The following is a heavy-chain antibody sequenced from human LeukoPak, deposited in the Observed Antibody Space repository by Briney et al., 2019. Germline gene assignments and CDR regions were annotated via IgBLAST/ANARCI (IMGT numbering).Heavy chain of an antibody. CDR1: GFTFSSYA. CDR2: ISDSGGRT. CDR3: AKSSYDSSGYFDY. D-gene: IGHD3-22*01. V-gene: IGHV3-23*01. Sequence: GGSLRLYCAASGFTFSSYAMNWVRQAPGKGLEWVSSISDSGGRTYYADSVRGRFTISRDNSKNTLYLQMNSLRAEDTAVYYCAKSSYDSSGYFDYWGQGTLVTVSS. J-gene: IGHJ4*02.